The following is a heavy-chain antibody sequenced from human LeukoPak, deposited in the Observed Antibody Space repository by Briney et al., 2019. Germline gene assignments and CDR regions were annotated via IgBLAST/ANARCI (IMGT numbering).Heavy chain of an antibody. J-gene: IGHJ6*02. CDR1: GFALSSHW. CDR2: VNRDGSET. Sequence: PGGSLRLSCAASGFALSSHWMTWVRQVPGRGPEWVANVNRDGSETYYLDSVKGRFTISKDNAKNSLYLQMNSLRAEDTALYHCARNNGTDDWGQGTTVIVSS. CDR3: ARNNGTDD. V-gene: IGHV3-7*03.